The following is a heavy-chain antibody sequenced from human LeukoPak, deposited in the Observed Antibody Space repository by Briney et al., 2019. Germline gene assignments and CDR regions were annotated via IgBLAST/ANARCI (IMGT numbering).Heavy chain of an antibody. V-gene: IGHV1-2*02. CDR2: INPNSGGT. CDR1: GYTFTGYY. Sequence: ASVKVPCKASGYTFTGYYMHWVRQAPGQGLEWMGWINPNSGGTNYAQKFQGRVTMTRDTSISTAYMELSRLRSDDTAVYYCARGRIAAAEVDYWGQGTLVTVSS. CDR3: ARGRIAAAEVDY. J-gene: IGHJ4*02. D-gene: IGHD6-13*01.